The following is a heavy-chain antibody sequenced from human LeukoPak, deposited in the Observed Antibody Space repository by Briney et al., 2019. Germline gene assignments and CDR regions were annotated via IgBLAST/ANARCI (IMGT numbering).Heavy chain of an antibody. CDR3: ARGPSSADFWSPRIDY. CDR1: GGSFSGCY. V-gene: IGHV4-34*01. D-gene: IGHD3-3*01. J-gene: IGHJ4*02. CDR2: INHSGST. Sequence: SETLSLTSAVYGGSFSGCYWSWIRKPPGKGLEWIGEINHSGSTNYNPSLKSRVTISVDTSKNQFSLKLSSVTAADTAVYYCARGPSSADFWSPRIDYWGQGTVVTASS.